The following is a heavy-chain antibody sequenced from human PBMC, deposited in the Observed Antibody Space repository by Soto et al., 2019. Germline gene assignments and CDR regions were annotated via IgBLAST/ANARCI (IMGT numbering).Heavy chain of an antibody. CDR1: WNTLNTDT. CDR2: IIPVIGVG. D-gene: IGHD3-22*01. J-gene: IGHJ5*02. V-gene: IGHV1-69*02. Sequence: QVQLVQSGAEVKKPGSSVKVSCKPSWNTLNTDTITWLLQAPGQGLEWMGRIIPVIGVGTYAQKFQDRVTITADQSTTTAYIEVTRLPSEDTATSHCAMGRTGSNGYYGAWGQGTQVTGS. CDR3: AMGRTGSNGYYGA.